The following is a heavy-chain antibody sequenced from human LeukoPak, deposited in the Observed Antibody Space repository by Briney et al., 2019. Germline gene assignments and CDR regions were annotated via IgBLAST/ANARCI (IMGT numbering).Heavy chain of an antibody. Sequence: SSVKVSCKASGGTFSSYTISWVRQAPGQGLEWMGRIIPILGIANYAQKFQGRVTITADKSTSTAYMELSSLRSEDTAVYYCARDPFRDYYMDVWGKGTTVTVPS. CDR3: ARDPFRDYYMDV. CDR2: IIPILGIA. V-gene: IGHV1-69*04. CDR1: GGTFSSYT. J-gene: IGHJ6*03.